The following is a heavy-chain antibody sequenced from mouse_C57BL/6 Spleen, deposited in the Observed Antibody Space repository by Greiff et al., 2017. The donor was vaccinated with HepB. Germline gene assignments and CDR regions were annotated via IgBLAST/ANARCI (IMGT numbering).Heavy chain of an antibody. Sequence: QVQLQQSGAELARPGASVKLSCKASGYTFTSYCISWVKQRTGQGLEWIGEIYPRSGNTYYNEKFKGKATLTADKSSSTAYMELRSLPSEDSAVYDCAGYGGFDYGSSHYAMDYWGQGTSVTVSS. CDR2: IYPRSGNT. D-gene: IGHD1-1*01. CDR3: AGYGGFDYGSSHYAMDY. J-gene: IGHJ4*01. CDR1: GYTFTSYC. V-gene: IGHV1-81*01.